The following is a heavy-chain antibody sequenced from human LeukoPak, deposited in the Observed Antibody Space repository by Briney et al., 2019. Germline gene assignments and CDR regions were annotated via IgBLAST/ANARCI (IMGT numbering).Heavy chain of an antibody. V-gene: IGHV4-34*01. CDR2: INHSGST. J-gene: IGHJ6*03. D-gene: IGHD5-12*01. CDR1: GGSFSGYY. Sequence: PSETLSLTCAVYGGSFSGYYWSWIRQPPGNGLEWIGEINHSGSTNYNPSLKSRVTISVDTSKNQFSLKLSSVTAADTAVYYCARGQRVVATIFHYYYYYYMDVWGKGTTVTVSS. CDR3: ARGQRVVATIFHYYYYYYMDV.